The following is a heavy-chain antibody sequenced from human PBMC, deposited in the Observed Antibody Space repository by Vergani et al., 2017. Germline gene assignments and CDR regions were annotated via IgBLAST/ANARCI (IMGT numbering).Heavy chain of an antibody. Sequence: QLQLQESGPGLVKPSATLSLICSVSGASIRSSNYYLCWIRQPPGKGLEWIASIYYSGSTYYNPSLKSRVTISVDTSKNQFSLKLSSVTAADTAVYFCARHSTVEWLVKLGWIDPWGQGILVTVSS. D-gene: IGHD6-19*01. J-gene: IGHJ5*02. V-gene: IGHV4-39*01. CDR2: IYYSGST. CDR3: ARHSTVEWLVKLGWIDP. CDR1: GASIRSSNYY.